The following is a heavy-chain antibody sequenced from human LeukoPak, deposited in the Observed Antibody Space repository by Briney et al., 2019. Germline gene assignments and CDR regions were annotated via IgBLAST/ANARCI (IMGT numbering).Heavy chain of an antibody. J-gene: IGHJ2*01. CDR3: ARRYMGDYAFWYFDL. V-gene: IGHV4-39*01. D-gene: IGHD4-17*01. CDR1: GGSISSSSYY. CDR2: IYYSGST. Sequence: SETLSLTCTVSGGSISSSSYYWGWIRQPPGTGLEWIGSIYYSGSTYYNPSLKSRVTISVDTSKNQFSLKLSSVTAADTAVYYCARRYMGDYAFWYFDLWGRGTLVTVSS.